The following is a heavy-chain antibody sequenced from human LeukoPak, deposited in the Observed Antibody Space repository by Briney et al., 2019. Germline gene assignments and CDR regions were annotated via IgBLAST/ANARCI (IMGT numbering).Heavy chain of an antibody. V-gene: IGHV3-7*01. CDR2: INQDGSKE. D-gene: IGHD5-12*01. J-gene: IGHJ4*02. CDR1: GFAFSDYW. Sequence: GGSLRLSCAASGFAFSDYWITWVRQAPGKGLEWVAHINQDGSKEHYMDSVEARFTISRDNAKNSLSLQMNSLRAEDTAVYYCVRDGGVSGYDLLDYWGQGTLVTVSS. CDR3: VRDGGVSGYDLLDY.